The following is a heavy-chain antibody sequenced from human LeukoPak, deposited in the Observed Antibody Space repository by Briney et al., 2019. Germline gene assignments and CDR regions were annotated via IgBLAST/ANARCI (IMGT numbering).Heavy chain of an antibody. V-gene: IGHV1-69*05. CDR3: ARDQEGHMDV. Sequence: GASVKVSCKASGGTFSSYAISWVRQAPGQGLEWMGGIIPIFGTANYAQKFQGRVTITTDESTSTAYMELSSLRSEDTAVYYCARDQEGHMDVWGKGTTVTVPS. CDR1: GGTFSSYA. J-gene: IGHJ6*03. CDR2: IIPIFGTA.